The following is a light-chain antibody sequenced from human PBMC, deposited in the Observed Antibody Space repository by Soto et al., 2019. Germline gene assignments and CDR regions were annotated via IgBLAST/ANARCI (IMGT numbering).Light chain of an antibody. CDR2: WAS. Sequence: DIVMTQSPDSLAVSLGERATINCKSSQSVLYSSNNKNYLAWYQQKPGQPPKLLIYWASTREFGVPDRFSGSGSGTDFTLTISSLQAEDVAVYYCQHYYSSPLAFGGGTRVEIK. J-gene: IGKJ4*01. CDR3: QHYYSSPLA. V-gene: IGKV4-1*01. CDR1: QSVLYSSNNKNY.